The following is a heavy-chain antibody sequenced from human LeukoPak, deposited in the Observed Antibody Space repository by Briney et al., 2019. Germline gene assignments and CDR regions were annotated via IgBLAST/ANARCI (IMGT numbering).Heavy chain of an antibody. J-gene: IGHJ4*02. CDR2: IYYSGST. Sequence: SETLSLTCTVSGGSISSSSSYWGWIRQPPGKGLEWIGSIYYSGSTYYNPSLKSRVTISVDTSKNQFSLKLSSVTAADTAVYYCARRRYNWNYLYYFDYWGQGTLVTVSS. CDR3: ARRRYNWNYLYYFDY. V-gene: IGHV4-39*01. CDR1: GGSISSSSSY. D-gene: IGHD1-7*01.